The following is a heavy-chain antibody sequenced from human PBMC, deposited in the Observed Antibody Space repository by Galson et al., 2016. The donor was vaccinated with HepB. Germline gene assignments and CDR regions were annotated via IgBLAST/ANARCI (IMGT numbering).Heavy chain of an antibody. V-gene: IGHV3-21*01. CDR3: ARVIGWFAEISGGAFDI. D-gene: IGHD3-10*01. J-gene: IGHJ3*02. Sequence: SLRLSCAASGFTFSSYSINWVRQAPGKGLEWVSSISRSSSYIYYADSVKGRLTISRDNAKNSVYLQMNSLSAEDTAVYYCARVIGWFAEISGGAFDIWGQGTMVTVSS. CDR1: GFTFSSYS. CDR2: ISRSSSYI.